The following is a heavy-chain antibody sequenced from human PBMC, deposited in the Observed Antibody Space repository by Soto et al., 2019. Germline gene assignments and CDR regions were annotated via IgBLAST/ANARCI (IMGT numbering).Heavy chain of an antibody. CDR2: TKRTTDRGST. V-gene: IGHV3-15*07. Sequence: GGSLRIYCAASGFTFSNGWMNWVRQAPGKGLERVGRTKRTTDRGSTDYAAPVKGRFTITRDDSKYTLHRQKNSLTIEDTASHYCTTPQVLCSSISCRWDYYYYGMDVRGQGTTVTVSS. CDR1: GFTFSNGW. CDR3: TTPQVLCSSISCRWDYYYYGMDV. D-gene: IGHD2-2*01. J-gene: IGHJ6*02.